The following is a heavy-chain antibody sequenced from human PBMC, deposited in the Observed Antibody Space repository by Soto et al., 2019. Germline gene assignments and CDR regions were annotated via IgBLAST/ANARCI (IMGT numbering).Heavy chain of an antibody. Sequence: PGGSLRLSCAASGFTFSSYGMHWVRQAPGKGLEWVAVISYDGSNKYYADSVKGRFTISRDNSKNTLYLQMNSLRAEDTAVYYCAKDQLGRDGDDFDYWGQGTLVTVSS. J-gene: IGHJ4*02. CDR2: ISYDGSNK. CDR1: GFTFSSYG. V-gene: IGHV3-30*18. D-gene: IGHD2-15*01. CDR3: AKDQLGRDGDDFDY.